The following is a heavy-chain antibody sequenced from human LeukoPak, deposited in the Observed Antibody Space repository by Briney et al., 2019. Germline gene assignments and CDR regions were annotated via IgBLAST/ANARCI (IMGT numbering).Heavy chain of an antibody. D-gene: IGHD3-10*01. Sequence: GRSLRLSCAASGFTFSSYGMHWVRQAPGKGLEWVAVISYDGSNKYYSDSVKGRFTISRDNSKNTLYLQMNSLRAEDTAVYYCARVAGHDIRGLITYYFDDWGQGTLVTVSS. J-gene: IGHJ4*02. CDR2: ISYDGSNK. V-gene: IGHV3-30*03. CDR3: ARVAGHDIRGLITYYFDD. CDR1: GFTFSSYG.